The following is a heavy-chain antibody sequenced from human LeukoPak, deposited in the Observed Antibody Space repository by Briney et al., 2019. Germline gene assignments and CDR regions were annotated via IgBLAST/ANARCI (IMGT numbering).Heavy chain of an antibody. CDR3: ARSQTGARDLVFDY. D-gene: IGHD2-8*02. CDR1: GGSISNYY. Sequence: SETLSLTCTVSGGSISNYYWSWIRQPPEKGLEWIGYIFYIGSTNYNPSLKSRVTISVDTSKNQFSLKLSSVTAADTAVYYCARSQTGARDLVFDYWGQGTLVTVSS. V-gene: IGHV4-59*01. CDR2: IFYIGST. J-gene: IGHJ4*02.